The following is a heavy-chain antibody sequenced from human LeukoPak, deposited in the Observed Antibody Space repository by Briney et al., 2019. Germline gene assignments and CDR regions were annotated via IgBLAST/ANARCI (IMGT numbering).Heavy chain of an antibody. CDR2: ISPGGSDT. V-gene: IGHV3-23*01. Sequence: GGSLRLSCAASGFSFSTYAMSWVRQAPGKGLEWVSAISPGGSDTYYADSVKGRFTITRDNSKNMLLLQMSGLRAEDTALYYCAKRGAYEEMAAFDHWGRGTLVTVSS. J-gene: IGHJ4*02. CDR1: GFSFSTYA. D-gene: IGHD5-24*01. CDR3: AKRGAYEEMAAFDH.